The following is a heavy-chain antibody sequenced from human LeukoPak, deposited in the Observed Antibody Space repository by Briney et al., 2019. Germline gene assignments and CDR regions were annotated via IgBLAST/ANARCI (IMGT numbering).Heavy chain of an antibody. CDR3: ARIGYYYGSGFSY. Sequence: PSETLSLTCTVSGGSISSSSYYWGWIRQPPGKGLEWIGSIYYSGSTYYNPSLKSRVTISVDTSKNQFSLKLSSVTAADTAVYYCARIGYYYGSGFSYWGQGTLVTVSS. D-gene: IGHD3-10*01. J-gene: IGHJ4*02. CDR1: GGSISSSSYY. V-gene: IGHV4-39*01. CDR2: IYYSGST.